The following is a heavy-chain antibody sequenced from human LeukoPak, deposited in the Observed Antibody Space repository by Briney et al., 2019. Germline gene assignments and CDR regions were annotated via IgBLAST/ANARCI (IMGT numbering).Heavy chain of an antibody. J-gene: IGHJ4*02. D-gene: IGHD5-18*01. Sequence: ASVRVSCKASGYTFTSYYMHWVRQAPGQGLEWMGIINPSGGSTSYAQKFQGRVTITADESTSTAYMELSSLRSEDTAVYCCASNSWIQLWSPFDYWGQGTLVTVSS. CDR2: INPSGGST. V-gene: IGHV1-46*01. CDR3: ASNSWIQLWSPFDY. CDR1: GYTFTSYY.